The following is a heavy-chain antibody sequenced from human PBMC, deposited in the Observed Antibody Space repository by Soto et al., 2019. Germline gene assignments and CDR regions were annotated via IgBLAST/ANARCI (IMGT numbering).Heavy chain of an antibody. J-gene: IGHJ6*02. CDR3: ARKPSRVTAMYYYGMDV. V-gene: IGHV3-33*01. CDR1: GFTFSSYG. D-gene: IGHD5-18*01. CDR2: IWYDGSNK. Sequence: QVQLVESGGGVVQPGRSLRLSCAASGFTFSSYGMHWVRQAPGKGLEWVAVIWYDGSNKYYADSVKGRFTISRDNSKNTLYLQMNSLRAEDTAVYYCARKPSRVTAMYYYGMDVWGQGTTVTVSS.